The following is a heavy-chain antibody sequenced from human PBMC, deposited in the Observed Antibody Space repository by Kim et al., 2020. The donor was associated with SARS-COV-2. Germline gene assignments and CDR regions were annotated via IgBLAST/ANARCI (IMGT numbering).Heavy chain of an antibody. J-gene: IGHJ4*02. CDR1: GYTFTGYY. D-gene: IGHD3-16*01. Sequence: ASVKVSCKASGYTFTGYYMHWVRQAPGQGLEWMGRINPNSGGTNYAQKFQGRVTMTRDTSISTAYMELSRLRSDDTAVHYCARDRQGERTDYWGQGTLVTVSS. CDR2: INPNSGGT. CDR3: ARDRQGERTDY. V-gene: IGHV1-2*06.